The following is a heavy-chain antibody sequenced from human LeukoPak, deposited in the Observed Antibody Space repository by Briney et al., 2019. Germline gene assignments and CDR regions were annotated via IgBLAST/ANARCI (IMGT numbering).Heavy chain of an antibody. Sequence: SETLSLTCAVYGGSFSGYYWSWIRQPPGKGLEWIGEINHSGSTNYNPSLKSRVTISVDTSKNQFSLKLSSVTAADTAVYYCAVLRGGYRPIDYWGQGTLATVSS. J-gene: IGHJ4*02. CDR3: AVLRGGYRPIDY. CDR1: GGSFSGYY. V-gene: IGHV4-34*01. D-gene: IGHD5-12*01. CDR2: INHSGST.